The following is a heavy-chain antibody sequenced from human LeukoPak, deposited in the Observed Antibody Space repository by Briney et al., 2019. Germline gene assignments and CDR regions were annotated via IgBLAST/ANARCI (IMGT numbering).Heavy chain of an antibody. CDR2: ISGSGGGT. CDR3: VKFRGQLLSSYYFDY. V-gene: IGHV3-23*01. Sequence: GGSLRLSCAASGFTFTTYAMSWVRQAPGKGLEWVSTISGSGGGTYYADSVKGRFTISRNNSKNTLYLQMNSLRGEDTAVYYCVKFRGQLLSSYYFDYWGQGTLVTVSS. CDR1: GFTFTTYA. D-gene: IGHD2-2*01. J-gene: IGHJ4*02.